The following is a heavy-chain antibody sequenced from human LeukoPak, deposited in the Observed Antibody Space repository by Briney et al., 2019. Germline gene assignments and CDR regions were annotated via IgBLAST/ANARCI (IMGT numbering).Heavy chain of an antibody. CDR2: MCYSGST. Sequence: SETLSLTCTVSGGSVTSGDYYWSWIRQPPGKGLEWIAYMCYSGSTYYNPSLKSRVTMSADTSKNQLSLKLRSVTAADTAVYYCARPYYYDSRIDPWGQGILVTVSS. J-gene: IGHJ5*02. D-gene: IGHD3-22*01. CDR3: ARPYYYDSRIDP. CDR1: GGSVTSGDYY. V-gene: IGHV4-30-4*01.